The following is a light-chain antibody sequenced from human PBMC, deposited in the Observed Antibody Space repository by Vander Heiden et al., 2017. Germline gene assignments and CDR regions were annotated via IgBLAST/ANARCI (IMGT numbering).Light chain of an antibody. V-gene: IGKV1-39*01. CDR1: QSISSY. CDR3: QQSYSTPPIT. J-gene: IGKJ5*01. Sequence: DIHMTQSPSSLSASVGDRVTITCRASQSISSYLNWYQQKPGKAPKLLIYAASSLQSAIPSRFSGSGSGTDFTLTISSLQPEDFATYYCQQSYSTPPITFGQGTRLEIK. CDR2: AAS.